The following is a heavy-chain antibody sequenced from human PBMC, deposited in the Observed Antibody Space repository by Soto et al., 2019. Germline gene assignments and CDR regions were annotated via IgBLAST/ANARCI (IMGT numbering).Heavy chain of an antibody. V-gene: IGHV4-34*01. CDR3: ARGRRQGYSSSYVDYFDY. CDR2: INHSGST. J-gene: IGHJ4*02. Sequence: SETLSLTCAVYGGSFSGYYWSWIRQPPGKGLEWIGEINHSGSTNYNPSLKSRVTISVDTSKNQFSLKLSSVTAADTAVYYCARGRRQGYSSSYVDYFDYWGQGTLVTVSS. CDR1: GGSFSGYY. D-gene: IGHD6-13*01.